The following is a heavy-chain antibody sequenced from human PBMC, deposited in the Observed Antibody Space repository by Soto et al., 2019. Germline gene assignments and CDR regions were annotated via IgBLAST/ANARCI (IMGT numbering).Heavy chain of an antibody. CDR3: ARGLEEWARPTVI. CDR2: ISGSSTYI. Sequence: PGGSLRLSCAASGFIFSDYRMNWVRQAPGKGLEWVSSISGSSTYIYYGDSMKGRFTTSRDNARNSLYLQMHSLRAEDTAVYYCARGLEEWARPTVIWGQGTLVTVS. V-gene: IGHV3-21*01. J-gene: IGHJ3*02. CDR1: GFIFSDYR. D-gene: IGHD3-3*01.